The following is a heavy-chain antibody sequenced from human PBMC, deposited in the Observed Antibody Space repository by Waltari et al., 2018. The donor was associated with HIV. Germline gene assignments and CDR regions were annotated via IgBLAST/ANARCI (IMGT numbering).Heavy chain of an antibody. Sequence: QVQLVQSGAEAKKPGSSVKVSCKDSGGTVSSSDISWVRQAPGQGLEWMGAIIPLFGEANYAQKFQGRLTITADESTSTAYMELSSLRSEDTAVYYCARVPDRSGYQRYAMDVWGQGTTVTVS. J-gene: IGHJ6*02. CDR1: GGTVSSSD. CDR3: ARVPDRSGYQRYAMDV. V-gene: IGHV1-69*01. D-gene: IGHD3-22*01. CDR2: IIPLFGEA.